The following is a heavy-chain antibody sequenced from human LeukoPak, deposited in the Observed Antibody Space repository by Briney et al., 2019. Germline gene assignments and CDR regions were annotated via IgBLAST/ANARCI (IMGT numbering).Heavy chain of an antibody. CDR3: ARDGMVRGEAPDFDY. V-gene: IGHV1-69*13. D-gene: IGHD3-10*01. Sequence: SVKVSCKASGGTFSSYAISWVRQAPGQGLEWMGGIIPIFGTANYAQKFQGRVTITADESTSTAYMELSSLRSEDTAVYYCARDGMVRGEAPDFDYWGQGTLVTVSS. CDR2: IIPIFGTA. J-gene: IGHJ4*02. CDR1: GGTFSSYA.